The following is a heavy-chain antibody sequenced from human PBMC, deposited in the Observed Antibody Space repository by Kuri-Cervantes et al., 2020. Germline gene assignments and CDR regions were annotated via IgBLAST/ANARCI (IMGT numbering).Heavy chain of an antibody. CDR1: GFTFSSYS. CDR3: ARGGYSNLDY. CDR2: ISSSSSYI. Sequence: GESLKISCAASGFTFSSYSMNWVRQAPGKGLEWVSSISSSSSYIYYADSVKGRFTISRDNAKNSLYLQMNSLRDEDTAVYYCARGGYSNLDYWGQGTLVTVSS. V-gene: IGHV3-21*01. D-gene: IGHD4-11*01. J-gene: IGHJ4*02.